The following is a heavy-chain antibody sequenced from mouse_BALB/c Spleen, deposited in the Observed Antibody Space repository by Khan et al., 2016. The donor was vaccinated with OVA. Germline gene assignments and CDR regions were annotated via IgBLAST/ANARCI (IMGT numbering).Heavy chain of an antibody. CDR3: ARVGAADYRNDGGAMDY. J-gene: IGHJ4*01. V-gene: IGHV9-4*02. D-gene: IGHD2-12*01. Sequence: LVESGPELKKPGETVRISCKASGYTFTNAGMQWVQKMPGKGLKWIGWINTHSGVPKYAEDFKGRFAFSLETSASTVYLQITNLKNEDTATYFCARVGAADYRNDGGAMDYWGQGTSVTVSS. CDR1: GYTFTNAG. CDR2: INTHSGVP.